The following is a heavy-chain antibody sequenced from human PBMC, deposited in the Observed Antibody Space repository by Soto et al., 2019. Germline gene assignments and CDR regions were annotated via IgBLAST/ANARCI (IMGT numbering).Heavy chain of an antibody. CDR3: ARDYGGINYYYYGMDV. V-gene: IGHV3-7*03. Sequence: EVQLVESGGGLVQPGGSLRLSCAASGFTFSSYWMSWVRQAPGKGLEWVANIKQDGSEKYYVDSVKGRFTISRDNAKNSLYLQMNSLRAEDTAVYYCARDYGGINYYYYGMDVWGQGTTVTVSS. CDR2: IKQDGSEK. D-gene: IGHD4-17*01. CDR1: GFTFSSYW. J-gene: IGHJ6*02.